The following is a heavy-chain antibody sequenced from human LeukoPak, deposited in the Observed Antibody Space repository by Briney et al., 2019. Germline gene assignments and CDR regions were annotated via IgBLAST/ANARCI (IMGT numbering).Heavy chain of an antibody. J-gene: IGHJ4*02. CDR1: GFTFSSYG. CDR2: IRYDGSNK. Sequence: PGGSLRLSCAASGFTFSSYGMHRVRQAPGKGLEWVAFIRYDGSNKYYADSVKGRFTISRDNSKNTLYLQMNSLRAEDTAVYYCARDASGATTFGYWGQGTLVTVSS. V-gene: IGHV3-30*02. D-gene: IGHD5-12*01. CDR3: ARDASGATTFGY.